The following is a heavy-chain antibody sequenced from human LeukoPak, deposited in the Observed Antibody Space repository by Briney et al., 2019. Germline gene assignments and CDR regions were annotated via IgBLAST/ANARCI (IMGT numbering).Heavy chain of an antibody. J-gene: IGHJ4*02. CDR2: INPNSGGT. CDR1: GYTFTDDY. V-gene: IGHV1-2*02. Sequence: ASVKVSCKASGYTFTDDYMHWVRQAPGQGLEWMGWINPNSGGTNYAQKFQGRVTMTTDTSTSTAYMELRSLRSDDTAVYYCAREYSSGWASSGVYWGQGTLVTVSS. D-gene: IGHD6-19*01. CDR3: AREYSSGWASSGVY.